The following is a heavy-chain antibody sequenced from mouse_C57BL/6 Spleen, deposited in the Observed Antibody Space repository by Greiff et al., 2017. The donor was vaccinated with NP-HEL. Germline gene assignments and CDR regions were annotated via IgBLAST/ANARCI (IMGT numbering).Heavy chain of an antibody. CDR1: GFSLTSYG. CDR3: AEWDWDVGAMDY. V-gene: IGHV2-5*01. D-gene: IGHD4-1*01. CDR2: IWSGGST. Sequence: VHLVESGPGLVQPSQSLSITCTVSGFSLTSYGVHWVRQSPGKGLEWLGVIWSGGSTDYNADFMSRLSITKDNSKSQVFYKRNSLQADDTAIYCSAEWDWDVGAMDYWGQGTSVTVSS. J-gene: IGHJ4*01.